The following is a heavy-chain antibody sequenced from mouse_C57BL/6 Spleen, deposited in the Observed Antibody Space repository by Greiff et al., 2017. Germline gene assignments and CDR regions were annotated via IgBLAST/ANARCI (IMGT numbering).Heavy chain of an antibody. CDR3: APIITTVGAY. J-gene: IGHJ3*01. V-gene: IGHV1-50*01. Sequence: VQLQQSGAELVKPGASVKLSCKASGYTFTSYWMQWVKQRPGQGLEWIGEIDPSDSYTNYHQKIMGQATLTVDKPSSTAYMHLSSLISEDSAVYYCAPIITTVGAYWGQGTLVTVSA. CDR1: GYTFTSYW. CDR2: IDPSDSYT. D-gene: IGHD1-1*01.